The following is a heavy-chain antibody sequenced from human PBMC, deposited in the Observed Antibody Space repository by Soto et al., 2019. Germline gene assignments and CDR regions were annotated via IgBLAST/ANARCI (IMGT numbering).Heavy chain of an antibody. D-gene: IGHD4-17*01. V-gene: IGHV3-15*07. CDR3: TTDYGDYPSTFDY. J-gene: IGHJ4*02. Sequence: GGSLRLSCAASGFTFSNAWMNWVRQAPGKGLEWVGRIKSKTDGGTTDYAAPVKGRFTISRDDSKNTLYLQMNSLKTEDTAVYYCTTDYGDYPSTFDYWGQGTLVTVSS. CDR2: IKSKTDGGTT. CDR1: GFTFSNAW.